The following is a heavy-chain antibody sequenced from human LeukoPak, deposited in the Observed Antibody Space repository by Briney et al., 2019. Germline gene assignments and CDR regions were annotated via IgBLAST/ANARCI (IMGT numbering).Heavy chain of an antibody. CDR2: IYYSGST. CDR1: GGSISSYY. CDR3: ARDEFGYGFISSLLMCKQ. J-gene: IGHJ4*02. V-gene: IGHV4-59*12. D-gene: IGHD5-12*01. Sequence: SETLSLTCTVSGGSISSYYWSWIRQPPGKGLEWIGYIYYSGSTNYNPSLKSRVTISVDTSKNQFSLKLSSVTAADTAVYYCARDEFGYGFISSLLMCKQWGQGTLVTVSS.